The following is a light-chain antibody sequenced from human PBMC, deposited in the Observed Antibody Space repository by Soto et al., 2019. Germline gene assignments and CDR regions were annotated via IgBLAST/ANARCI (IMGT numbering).Light chain of an antibody. Sequence: DIQMTQSPSTLSASAGDRVTITCRASQSVNRWLAWYQHKPGEAPKRLIYKASTLESGVPSRFSGSGSGTEFTPRNRRFQPGLFATYYPPHS. CDR3: PHS. V-gene: IGKV1-5*03. J-gene: IGKJ2*03. CDR1: QSVNRW. CDR2: KAS.